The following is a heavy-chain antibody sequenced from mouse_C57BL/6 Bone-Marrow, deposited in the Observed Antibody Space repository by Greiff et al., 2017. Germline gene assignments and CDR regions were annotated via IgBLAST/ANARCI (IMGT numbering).Heavy chain of an antibody. V-gene: IGHV1-82*01. CDR1: GYAFSSSW. D-gene: IGHD3-2*02. CDR2: IYPGDGDT. J-gene: IGHJ4*01. CDR3: AISGPGAMDY. Sequence: QVQLQQSGPELVKPGASVKISCKASGYAFSSSWMNWVKQRPGKGLEWIGRIYPGDGDTNYNGKFKGKDTLTADKSSSTAYMQLSSLTSEDSAVYFCAISGPGAMDYWGQGTSVTVSS.